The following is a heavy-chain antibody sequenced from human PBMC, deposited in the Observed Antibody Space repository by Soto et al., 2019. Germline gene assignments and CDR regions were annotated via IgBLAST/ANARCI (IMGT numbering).Heavy chain of an antibody. D-gene: IGHD1-26*01. V-gene: IGHV3-30*18. CDR2: ISDDGSNK. CDR1: GFTFSSYG. CDR3: AKDHSGRYYYVDY. Sequence: QVQLVESGGGVVQPGRSLRLSCAASGFTFSSYGMHWVRQAPGKGLEWVAVISDDGSNKYYADSVKGRFTISRDNSKNTLYLQMNSLRDEDTAVYYCAKDHSGRYYYVDYWGQGTLVTVSS. J-gene: IGHJ4*02.